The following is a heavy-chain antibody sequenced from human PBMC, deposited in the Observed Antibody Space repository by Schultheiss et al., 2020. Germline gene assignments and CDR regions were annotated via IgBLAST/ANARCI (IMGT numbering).Heavy chain of an antibody. CDR2: IYYSGST. D-gene: IGHD6-13*01. CDR3: ARDGVAAAGTL. CDR1: GGSISSGVYY. Sequence: SETMSLTCTVSGGSISSGVYYWSWIRQPPGKGLDWIGSIYYSGSTYYNPSLKSRVTISVDTSKNQFSLKLSSATAADTAVYYCARDGVAAAGTLWGQGTLVTVSS. J-gene: IGHJ4*02. V-gene: IGHV4-39*07.